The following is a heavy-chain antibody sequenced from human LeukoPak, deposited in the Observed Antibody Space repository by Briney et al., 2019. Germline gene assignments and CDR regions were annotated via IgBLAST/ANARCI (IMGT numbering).Heavy chain of an antibody. CDR2: INHSGST. CDR3: ARAPRSYYDSSGYYWPSGAFDI. J-gene: IGHJ3*02. D-gene: IGHD3-22*01. Sequence: PSETLSLTCAVYGESFSGYYWSWIRQPPGRGLEWIGEINHSGSTSYSASLKSRVTISVDTSKNQFSLKLNSVTAADTAVYYCARAPRSYYDSSGYYWPSGAFDIWGQGTMVTVSS. CDR1: GESFSGYY. V-gene: IGHV4-34*01.